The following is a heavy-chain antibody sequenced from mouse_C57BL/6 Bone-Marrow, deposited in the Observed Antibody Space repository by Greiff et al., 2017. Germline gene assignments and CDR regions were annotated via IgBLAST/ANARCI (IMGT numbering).Heavy chain of an antibody. CDR2: ISPGTGDT. CDR1: GYTFTSYW. V-gene: IGHV1-5*01. CDR3: TQGVFITTVVARYYAMDY. Sequence: EVQLQQSGTVLARPGASVKMSCKTSGYTFTSYWMHWVKQRPGQGLDWIGAISPGTGDTSYNQKFKGKAKLTAVTSASTAYMELSSLTNEDSAVYYCTQGVFITTVVARYYAMDYWGQGTSVTVSS. J-gene: IGHJ4*01. D-gene: IGHD1-1*01.